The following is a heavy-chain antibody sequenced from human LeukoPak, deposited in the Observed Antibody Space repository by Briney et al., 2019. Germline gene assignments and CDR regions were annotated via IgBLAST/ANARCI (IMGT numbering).Heavy chain of an antibody. CDR1: RGSISSSSYY. CDR3: ARRRAATIDY. J-gene: IGHJ4*02. V-gene: IGHV4-39*01. D-gene: IGHD6-25*01. CDR2: MYYSESS. Sequence: NPSETLSLTCTVSRGSISSSSYYWGWIRQPPGKGLEWIGTMYYSESSYCNPSLKTRVTISVDTSKNQFSLKLSSVTAADTAVYYCARRRAATIDYWGQGTLVTVSS.